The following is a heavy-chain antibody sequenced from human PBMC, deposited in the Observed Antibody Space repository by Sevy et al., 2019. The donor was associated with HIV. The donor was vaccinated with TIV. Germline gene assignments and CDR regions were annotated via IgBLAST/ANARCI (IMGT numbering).Heavy chain of an antibody. V-gene: IGHV1-2*02. J-gene: IGHJ5*02. CDR3: ARAPMYSGSFFTADWFDP. CDR2: INPNSGCT. Sequence: ASMKVSCKASGYTFTGYYMHWVRQAPGQGLEWMGWINPNSGCTNYAQKFQGRVTMTRDTSISTAYMELSRMRSDDTAVYYCARAPMYSGSFFTADWFDPWGQGTLVTVSS. CDR1: GYTFTGYY. D-gene: IGHD1-26*01.